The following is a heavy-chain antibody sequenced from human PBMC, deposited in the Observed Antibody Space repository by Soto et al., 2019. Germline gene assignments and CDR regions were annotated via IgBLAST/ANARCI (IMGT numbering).Heavy chain of an antibody. D-gene: IGHD3-10*01. CDR1: GFTFSSYA. CDR3: AREPFGEFVFDY. CDR2: ISYDGSNK. J-gene: IGHJ4*02. Sequence: GSLRLSCAASGFTFSSYAMHWVRQAPGKGLEWVAVISYDGSNKYYADSVKGRFTISRDNSKNTLYLQMNSLRAEDTAVYYCAREPFGEFVFDYWGQGTLVTVSS. V-gene: IGHV3-30-3*01.